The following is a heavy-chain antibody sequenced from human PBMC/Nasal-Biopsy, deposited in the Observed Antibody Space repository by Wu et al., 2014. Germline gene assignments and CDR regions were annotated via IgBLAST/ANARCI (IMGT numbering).Heavy chain of an antibody. D-gene: IGHD3-3*01. CDR1: GFSFGDYY. J-gene: IGHJ4*02. Sequence: LRLSCAASGFSFGDYYMAWIRQTPGKGLEYLSYVSSSISTPYTNYADSVKGRFTISRDNAKNSLFLQMNSLRVDDTALYYCARIGGDFWSGFRSGACDYWGPGSPGHRLL. V-gene: IGHV3-11*06. CDR3: ARIGGDFWSGFRSGACDY. CDR2: VSSSISTPYT.